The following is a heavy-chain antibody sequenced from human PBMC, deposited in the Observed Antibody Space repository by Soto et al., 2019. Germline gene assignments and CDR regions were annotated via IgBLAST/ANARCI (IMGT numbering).Heavy chain of an antibody. Sequence: SETLSLTCTVSGGSISSYYWSWFRQPPGKGLEWIGYIYYSGSTNYNPSLKSRVTISVDTSKNQFSLKLSSVTAADTAVYYCARGSAAGTKSPFDYWGQGTLVTVS. CDR3: ARGSAAGTKSPFDY. CDR1: GGSISSYY. CDR2: IYYSGST. D-gene: IGHD6-13*01. V-gene: IGHV4-59*08. J-gene: IGHJ4*02.